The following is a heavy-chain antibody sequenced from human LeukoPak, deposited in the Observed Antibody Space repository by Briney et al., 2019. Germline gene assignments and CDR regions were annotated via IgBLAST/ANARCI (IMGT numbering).Heavy chain of an antibody. V-gene: IGHV1-18*01. Sequence: ASVKVSCKASGYTFTSYGISWVRQAPGQGLEWMGWISAYNGNTNYAQKLQGRVTMTTDTSTSTAYMELRSLRSDDTAVYYCAILTMIVVVITHDDAFDIWGQGTMVTVSS. D-gene: IGHD3-22*01. CDR1: GYTFTSYG. CDR2: ISAYNGNT. CDR3: AILTMIVVVITHDDAFDI. J-gene: IGHJ3*02.